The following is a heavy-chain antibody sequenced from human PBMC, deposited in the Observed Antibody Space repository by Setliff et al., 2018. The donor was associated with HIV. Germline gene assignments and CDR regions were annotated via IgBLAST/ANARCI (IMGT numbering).Heavy chain of an antibody. J-gene: IGHJ4*02. CDR2: FYYSGST. CDR1: GVSFGSSDYY. D-gene: IGHD6-13*01. V-gene: IGHV4-39*02. CDR3: ARETSSSWFDY. Sequence: SETLSLTCTVSGVSFGSSDYYRAWIRQPPGKGLEWIGSFYYSGSTYYNPSLKSRVTISVDTSKNQFSLRLTSVTAADTAVYYCARETSSSWFDYWGQGSLVTVSS.